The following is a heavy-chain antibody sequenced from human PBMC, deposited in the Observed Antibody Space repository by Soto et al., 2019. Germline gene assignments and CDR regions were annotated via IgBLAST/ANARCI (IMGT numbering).Heavy chain of an antibody. Sequence: EVQLVESGGGLVQPGGSLRLSCAASGLTFSKYWMTWVRQAPGKGLEWVAIIKRDGSEKSNLDSVEGRFTISRDNAKNSLSLQMNSLRVEDTAVYFCASVPGSPGYHGLDVWGQGTTVTVSS. CDR1: GLTFSKYW. CDR3: ASVPGSPGYHGLDV. J-gene: IGHJ6*02. V-gene: IGHV3-7*03. CDR2: IKRDGSEK. D-gene: IGHD6-19*01.